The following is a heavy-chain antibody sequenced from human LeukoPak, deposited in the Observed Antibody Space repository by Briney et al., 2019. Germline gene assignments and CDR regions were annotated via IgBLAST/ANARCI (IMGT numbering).Heavy chain of an antibody. V-gene: IGHV3-23*01. Sequence: PGGSLRLSCAASGFTFSSYAMSWVRQAPGKGLEWVSGISGSGGSTSDADSVKGRFTISRDNSKNTLYLQMNSLRAEDTAVYYCAKDRHGGNSGWFYFDYWGQGTLVTVSS. J-gene: IGHJ4*02. CDR2: ISGSGGST. D-gene: IGHD4-23*01. CDR1: GFTFSSYA. CDR3: AKDRHGGNSGWFYFDY.